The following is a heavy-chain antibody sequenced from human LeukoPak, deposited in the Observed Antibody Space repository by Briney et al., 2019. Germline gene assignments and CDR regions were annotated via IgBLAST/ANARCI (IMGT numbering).Heavy chain of an antibody. CDR2: MYYSGST. CDR3: ARRGSGSHSWFDP. J-gene: IGHJ5*02. V-gene: IGHV4-59*01. Sequence: SETLSLTCAVYGGSFSGYYWSWIRQPPGKGLEWIGSMYYSGSTNYNPSLKSRVTISVDMSKNQSSLKLSSVTAADTAVYYCARRGSGSHSWFDPWGQGTLVTVSS. D-gene: IGHD3-10*01. CDR1: GGSFSGYY.